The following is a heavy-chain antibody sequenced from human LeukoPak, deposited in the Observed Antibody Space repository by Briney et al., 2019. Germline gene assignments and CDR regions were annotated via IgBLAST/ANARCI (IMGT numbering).Heavy chain of an antibody. CDR2: IYYSGST. CDR3: ARSDYTNYFDN. V-gene: IGHV4-39*01. D-gene: IGHD4-11*01. CDR1: GGSISSSNYY. J-gene: IGHJ4*02. Sequence: PSETLSLTCTVSGGSISSSNYYWGWIRQPPGKGLEWIGTIYYSGSTYYNPSLKSRVTISVDTSKNQFSLKLSSVTAADTAVYYCARSDYTNYFDNWGQGTLVTVSS.